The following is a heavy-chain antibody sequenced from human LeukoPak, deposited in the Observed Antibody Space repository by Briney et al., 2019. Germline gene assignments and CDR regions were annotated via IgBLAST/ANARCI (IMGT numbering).Heavy chain of an antibody. V-gene: IGHV1-24*01. J-gene: IGHJ3*02. CDR3: ATLPGIGYYNGADAFDI. CDR1: GYTLTELS. Sequence: GASVKVSCKVSGYTLTELSMHWVRQAPGKGLEWMGGFDPEDGETIYAQKFQGRVTMTEDTSTDTAYMELSSLRSEDTAVYYCATLPGIGYYNGADAFDIWGQGTMVTVSS. D-gene: IGHD3-9*01. CDR2: FDPEDGET.